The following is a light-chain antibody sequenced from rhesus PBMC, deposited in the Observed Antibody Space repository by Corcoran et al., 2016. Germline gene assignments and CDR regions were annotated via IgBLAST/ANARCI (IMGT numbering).Light chain of an antibody. Sequence: QAALTQPRSVSGSPGQSVNISCTGTSSDIGSYNDVSWYQQHPGTAPKLMIYEVSKRPSGVSDRFSGSKSGNTASLTISGLQAEDEADYYCSSYAVRNTFIFGAGTRLTVL. CDR2: EVS. J-gene: IGLJ1*01. CDR1: SSDIGSYND. CDR3: SSYAVRNTFI. V-gene: IGLV2-32*02.